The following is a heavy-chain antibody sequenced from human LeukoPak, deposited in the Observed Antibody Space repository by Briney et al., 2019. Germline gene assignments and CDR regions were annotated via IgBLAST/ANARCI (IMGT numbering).Heavy chain of an antibody. Sequence: GGSLRLSCAASGFTFSGYWMHWVRQAPGKGLVWVSRINNDGSNTSYADSVKGRFTISRDNAKNSLYLQMNSLRAEDTAVYYCARAPKGGYYDFWSGYFVHYYYMDVWGKGTTVTVSS. D-gene: IGHD3-3*01. V-gene: IGHV3-74*01. CDR2: INNDGSNT. J-gene: IGHJ6*03. CDR3: ARAPKGGYYDFWSGYFVHYYYMDV. CDR1: GFTFSGYW.